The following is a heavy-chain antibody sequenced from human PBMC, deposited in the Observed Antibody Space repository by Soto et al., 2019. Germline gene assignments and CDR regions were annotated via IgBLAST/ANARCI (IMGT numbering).Heavy chain of an antibody. CDR3: AKDPLLKYSSSMGGCFDY. Sequence: GGSLRLSCAASGFTFSSYAMSWVRQAPGKGLEWVSAISGSGGSTYYADSVKGRFTISRDNSKNTLYLQMNSLRAEDTAVYYCAKDPLLKYSSSMGGCFDYWGQGTLVTVSS. CDR1: GFTFSSYA. V-gene: IGHV3-23*01. J-gene: IGHJ4*02. D-gene: IGHD6-6*01. CDR2: ISGSGGST.